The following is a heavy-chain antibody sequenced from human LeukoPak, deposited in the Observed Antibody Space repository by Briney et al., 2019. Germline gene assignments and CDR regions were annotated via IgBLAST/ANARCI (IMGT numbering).Heavy chain of an antibody. V-gene: IGHV4-59*08. J-gene: IGHJ5*02. CDR3: ARRTLCCGERFDP. CDR2: IYSSGST. Sequence: PSETLSLTCTVSGGXINNYYWSWIRQPPGKGLEWIGYIYSSGSTNYNPSLKSRVVISVDTPKNQFSLKLSSVTAADTAVHYCARRTLCCGERFDPWGQGTLVTVSS. CDR1: GGXINNYY. D-gene: IGHD1-26*01.